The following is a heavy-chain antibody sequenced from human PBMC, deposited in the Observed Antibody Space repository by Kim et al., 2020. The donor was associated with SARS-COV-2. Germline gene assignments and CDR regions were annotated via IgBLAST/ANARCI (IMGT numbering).Heavy chain of an antibody. Sequence: GGSLRLSCAASGFTFSSYGMHWVRQAPGKGLEWVAVIWYDGSNKYYADSVKGRFTISRDNSKNTLYLQMNSLRAEDTAVYYCAKAPGVYSSTYCGMDVWGQGTTVTVSS. V-gene: IGHV3-33*06. D-gene: IGHD6-19*01. CDR3: AKAPGVYSSTYCGMDV. CDR1: GFTFSSYG. CDR2: IWYDGSNK. J-gene: IGHJ6*02.